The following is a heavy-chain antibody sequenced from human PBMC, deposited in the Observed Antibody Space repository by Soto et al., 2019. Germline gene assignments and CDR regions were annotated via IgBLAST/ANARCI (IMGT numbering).Heavy chain of an antibody. CDR3: ASDRSMVRGDGIDY. CDR1: GGSISSGGYY. Sequence: QVQLQESGPGLVKPSQTLSLTCTVSGGSISSGGYYWSWIRQHPGKGLEWIGYIYYSGSTYYNPSLKSRVTISVDTSKNQFSLKLSSVTAADTAVYYCASDRSMVRGDGIDYWGQGTLVTVSS. CDR2: IYYSGST. J-gene: IGHJ4*02. V-gene: IGHV4-31*03. D-gene: IGHD3-10*01.